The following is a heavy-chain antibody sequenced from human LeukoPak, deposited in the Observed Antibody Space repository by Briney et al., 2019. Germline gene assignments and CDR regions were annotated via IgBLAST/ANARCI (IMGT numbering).Heavy chain of an antibody. CDR2: IIPIFGTA. D-gene: IGHD3-22*01. CDR1: GGTFSSYA. V-gene: IGHV1-69*05. CDR3: ARDRYDSSGYFDY. J-gene: IGHJ4*02. Sequence: GASVKVSCKASGGTFSSYAISWVRQAPGQGLELMGGIIPIFGTANYAQKFQGRVTITTDESTSTAYMELSSLRSEDTAVYYCARDRYDSSGYFDYWGQGTLVTVSS.